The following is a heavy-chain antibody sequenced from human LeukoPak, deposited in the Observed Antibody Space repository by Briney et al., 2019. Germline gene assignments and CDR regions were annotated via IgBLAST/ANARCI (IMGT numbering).Heavy chain of an antibody. J-gene: IGHJ4*02. CDR2: ISGSGGST. CDR3: ARVPYSSSWYYFDY. V-gene: IGHV3-23*01. CDR1: GFTFSSYA. Sequence: GGSLRLSCAASGFTFSSYAMSWVRQAPGKGLEWVSAISGSGGSTYYADSVKGRFTISRDNSKNTLYLQMNSLRAEDTAVYYCARVPYSSSWYYFDYWGQGTLVTVSS. D-gene: IGHD6-13*01.